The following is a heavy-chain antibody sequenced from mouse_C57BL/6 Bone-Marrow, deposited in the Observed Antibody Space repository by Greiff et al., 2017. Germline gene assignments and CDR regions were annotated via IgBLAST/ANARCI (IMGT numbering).Heavy chain of an antibody. V-gene: IGHV7-1*01. CDR2: CRNKANDYTT. CDR1: GFTFSDFY. Sequence: EVMLVESGGGLVQSGRSLRLSCATSGFTFSDFYMEWVRQAPGKGLEWIAACRNKANDYTTEYSASVKGRFIVSRDTSQSILYLQMNALRAEDTAIYYCARDPITTVVGPYAMDYWGQGTSVTVSS. CDR3: ARDPITTVVGPYAMDY. D-gene: IGHD1-1*01. J-gene: IGHJ4*01.